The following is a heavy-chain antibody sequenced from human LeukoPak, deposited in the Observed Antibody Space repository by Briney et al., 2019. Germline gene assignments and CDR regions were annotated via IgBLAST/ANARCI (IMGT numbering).Heavy chain of an antibody. D-gene: IGHD4-17*01. CDR3: AKDLTVTITYGFDV. V-gene: IGHV3-23*01. CDR1: GFTFSSYA. J-gene: IGHJ6*02. CDR2: ISGSGGST. Sequence: GGSLRLSCAASGFTFSSYAMSWVRQAPGKGLEWVSGISGSGGSTYYADSVKGRFTISRDFSKNTLHLQMNSLRAEDTALYYCAKDLTVTITYGFDVWGQGTTVTVSS.